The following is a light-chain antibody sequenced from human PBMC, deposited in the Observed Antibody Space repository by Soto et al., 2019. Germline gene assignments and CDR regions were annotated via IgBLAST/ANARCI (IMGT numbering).Light chain of an antibody. CDR3: SSYTSRSTVV. Sequence: QSALTQPASVSGSPGQSITISCTGTSSDVGGYNYVSWYQQHPGKAPKLMIYEVSNRPSGVSNRFSGSKSGNTASLSISGLQAEDEADYHCSSYTSRSTVVFGGGTKVTVL. J-gene: IGLJ2*01. CDR2: EVS. V-gene: IGLV2-14*01. CDR1: SSDVGGYNY.